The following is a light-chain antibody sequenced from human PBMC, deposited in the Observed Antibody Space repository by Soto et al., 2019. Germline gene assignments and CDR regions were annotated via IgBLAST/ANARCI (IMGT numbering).Light chain of an antibody. CDR3: QQTHSSPPP. J-gene: IGKJ4*01. V-gene: IGKV1-12*01. Sequence: IQLTQSTSSVSASVGDRVTITCRASQDIYYWLAWYRQRPGRAPELLVYTASTLFGGVPSRFSGSGSGTEFTLTISSLQPEDFATYYCQQTHSSPPPFGGGAKVEFK. CDR1: QDIYYW. CDR2: TAS.